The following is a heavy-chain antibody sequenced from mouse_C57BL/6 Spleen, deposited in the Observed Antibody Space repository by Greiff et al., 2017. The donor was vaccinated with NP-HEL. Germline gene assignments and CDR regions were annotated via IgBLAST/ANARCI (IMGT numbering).Heavy chain of an antibody. CDR1: GYTFTDYE. CDR2: IDPETGGT. Sequence: VQLQQSGAELVRPGASVTLSCKASGYTFTDYEMHWVKQTPVHGLEWIGAIDPETGGTAYNQKFKSKATLTVDKPSSTAYMQLSSLTSEDSAVYYCARLKYYGSSGYFDYWGQGTTLTVSS. V-gene: IGHV1-15*01. J-gene: IGHJ2*01. CDR3: ARLKYYGSSGYFDY. D-gene: IGHD1-1*01.